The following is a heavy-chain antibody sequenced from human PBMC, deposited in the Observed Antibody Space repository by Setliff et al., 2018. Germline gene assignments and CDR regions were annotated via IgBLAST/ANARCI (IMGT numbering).Heavy chain of an antibody. J-gene: IGHJ4*02. Sequence: PGESLKISCRGSGYSFAKYWIGWVRQMPGKGLEWMGIIYPGDSDTRYSPSFQGQVTISVDKSISTAYLQWSSLKASDTAMYYCARPNTAMAVDYWGQGTLVTVSS. CDR2: IYPGDSDT. D-gene: IGHD5-18*01. CDR1: GYSFAKYW. V-gene: IGHV5-51*01. CDR3: ARPNTAMAVDY.